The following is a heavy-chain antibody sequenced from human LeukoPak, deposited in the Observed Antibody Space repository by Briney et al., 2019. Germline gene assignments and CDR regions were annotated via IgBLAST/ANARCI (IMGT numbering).Heavy chain of an antibody. D-gene: IGHD6-13*01. V-gene: IGHV4-59*01. Sequence: SETLSLTCTVSGGSISSYYWSWIRQPPGKGLEWIGYIYYSGSTNYNPSLKSRVTISVDTSKNQFSLKLSSVTAADTAVYYCARHVLYSSSGADAFDIWGQGTMVTVSS. J-gene: IGHJ3*02. CDR2: IYYSGST. CDR1: GGSISSYY. CDR3: ARHVLYSSSGADAFDI.